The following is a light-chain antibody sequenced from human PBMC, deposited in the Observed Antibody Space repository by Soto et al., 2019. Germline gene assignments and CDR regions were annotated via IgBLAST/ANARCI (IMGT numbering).Light chain of an antibody. CDR2: GAS. Sequence: IVFTQSPCTLSLSPGETATLSCRASQTVSSTDLAWYQHDPGRAPRLLIDGASSRAAGIPDRFSGSGSGTDFTLTISRLEPEDLAVYYCQQYDYLVTFGQGTKVDIK. V-gene: IGKV3-20*01. CDR1: QTVSSTD. J-gene: IGKJ1*01. CDR3: QQYDYLVT.